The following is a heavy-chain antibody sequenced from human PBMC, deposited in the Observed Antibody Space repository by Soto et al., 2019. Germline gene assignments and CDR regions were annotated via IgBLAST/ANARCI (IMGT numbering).Heavy chain of an antibody. D-gene: IGHD6-19*01. Sequence: EVQLLESGGGLVQPGESLRLSCAASGFTFSNYDMSWVRQAPGKGLEWVSALSGNGGNTDYADSVKGRFTIYRNNSKNTLYMQMNSLRSEDTAVYYCAIPPSLTVTGPDYWGQGTLVTVSS. J-gene: IGHJ4*02. V-gene: IGHV3-23*01. CDR3: AIPPSLTVTGPDY. CDR2: LSGNGGNT. CDR1: GFTFSNYD.